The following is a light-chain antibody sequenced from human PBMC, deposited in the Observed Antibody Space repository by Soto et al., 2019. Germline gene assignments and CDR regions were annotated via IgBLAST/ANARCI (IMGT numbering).Light chain of an antibody. V-gene: IGLV2-14*01. CDR3: SSYTSSSTVV. CDR1: SSGVGFYNY. J-gene: IGLJ2*01. CDR2: EVS. Sequence: QSALNQPRSVSGSPGQSVTISCTGTSSGVGFYNYISWYQQHPGKAPKLMIYEVSNRPSGVSNRFSGSKSGNTASLTISGLQAEDEADYYCSSYTSSSTVVFGGGTKVTVL.